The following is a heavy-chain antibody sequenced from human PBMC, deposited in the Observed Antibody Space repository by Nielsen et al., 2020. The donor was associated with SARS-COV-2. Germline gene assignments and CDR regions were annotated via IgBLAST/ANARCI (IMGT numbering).Heavy chain of an antibody. CDR3: ARESCSSWYRYYYGMDV. V-gene: IGHV3-33*01. J-gene: IGHJ6*02. CDR2: IWYDGSNK. D-gene: IGHD6-13*01. CDR1: GFTFSSYG. Sequence: GGSLRLSCAASGFTFSSYGMHWVRQAPGKGLEWVAVIWYDGSNKYYADSVKGRFTISRDNSKNTLYLQMNSLRAEDTAVYYCARESCSSWYRYYYGMDVWGQGTTVTVSS.